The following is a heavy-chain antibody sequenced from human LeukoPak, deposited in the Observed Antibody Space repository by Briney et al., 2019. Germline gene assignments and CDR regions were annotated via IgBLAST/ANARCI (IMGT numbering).Heavy chain of an antibody. Sequence: GASVKVSCKASGYTFTGYYMHWVRQAPGQGLEWMGWINPNSGGTNYAQKFQGRVTMTRDTSISTAYMELSRLRSDDTAVYYCARPYYYDSSGYASPFDYWGQGTLVTVSS. V-gene: IGHV1-2*02. CDR3: ARPYYYDSSGYASPFDY. D-gene: IGHD3-22*01. J-gene: IGHJ4*02. CDR1: GYTFTGYY. CDR2: INPNSGGT.